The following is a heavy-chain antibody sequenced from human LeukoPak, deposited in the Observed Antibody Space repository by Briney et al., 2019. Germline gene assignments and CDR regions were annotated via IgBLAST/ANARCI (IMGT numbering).Heavy chain of an antibody. D-gene: IGHD6-19*01. CDR2: IYYSGST. Sequence: SETLFLTCTVSGGSISSSSYYWGWIRQPPGKGLEWIGSIYYSGSTYYNPSLKSRVTISVDTSKNQFSLKLSSVTAADTAVYYCARDLSGIAVANWFDPWGQGTLVTVSS. V-gene: IGHV4-39*07. CDR3: ARDLSGIAVANWFDP. CDR1: GGSISSSSYY. J-gene: IGHJ5*02.